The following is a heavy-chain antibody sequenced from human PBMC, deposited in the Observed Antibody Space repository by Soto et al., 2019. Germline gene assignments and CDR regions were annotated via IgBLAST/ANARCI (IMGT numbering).Heavy chain of an antibody. CDR3: AISADIVVVPAAIGGGRYYYYYGMDV. Sequence: ASVKVSCKASGYTFTGYYMHWGRQAPGQGLEWMGWINPNSGGTNYAQKFQGRGTMTRDTSISTAYMELSRLRSDDMAVYYCAISADIVVVPAAIGGGRYYYYYGMDVWGQGTTVTVSS. V-gene: IGHV1-2*02. J-gene: IGHJ6*02. D-gene: IGHD2-2*01. CDR2: INPNSGGT. CDR1: GYTFTGYY.